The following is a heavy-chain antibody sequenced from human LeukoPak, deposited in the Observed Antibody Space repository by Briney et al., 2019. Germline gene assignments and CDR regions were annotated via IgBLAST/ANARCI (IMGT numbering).Heavy chain of an antibody. D-gene: IGHD4-17*01. CDR2: IHYTGST. CDR3: ARAKMTTVTTFDY. Sequence: KPSETLSLTCTVSGGSISSYYWSWIRQSPGKGLECIGYIHYTGSTNYNPSLKSRVTISVETSKNQFSLKLSSVTAADTAVYYCARAKMTTVTTFDYWGQGTLVTVSS. V-gene: IGHV4-59*01. CDR1: GGSISSYY. J-gene: IGHJ4*02.